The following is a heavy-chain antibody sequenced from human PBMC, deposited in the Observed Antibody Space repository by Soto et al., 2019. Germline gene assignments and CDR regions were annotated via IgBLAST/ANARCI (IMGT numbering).Heavy chain of an antibody. D-gene: IGHD3-10*01. V-gene: IGHV3-21*02. J-gene: IGHJ6*03. Sequence: QLVESGGGLVKPGGSLGLSCATSGFPFSSYNMNWVRQVPGKGLQWVSSVSSVSRYIYYADSVKGRFTISRDNANNSLYLQMKTLRAEDTAVYFCVRDGLLAFGDVLKVHYMDVWGKGTTVAVSS. CDR2: VSSVSRYI. CDR3: VRDGLLAFGDVLKVHYMDV. CDR1: GFPFSSYN.